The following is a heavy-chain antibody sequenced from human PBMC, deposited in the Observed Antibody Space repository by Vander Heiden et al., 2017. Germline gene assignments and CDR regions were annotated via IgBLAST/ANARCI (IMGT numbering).Heavy chain of an antibody. V-gene: IGHV4-59*01. D-gene: IGHD3-3*01. CDR2: IYYSGRT. Sequence: QVQLQESGPGLVKPSETLSLTCTVSGGSISSYYWSWIRQPPGKGLEWIGYIYYSGRTNYNPARKSRVTISVDTSKNQLSLKLRSVTAAETAVYYYAIVSGCGVVTHVDYWGQGTMVTVYS. J-gene: IGHJ4*02. CDR1: GGSISSYY. CDR3: AIVSGCGVVTHVDY.